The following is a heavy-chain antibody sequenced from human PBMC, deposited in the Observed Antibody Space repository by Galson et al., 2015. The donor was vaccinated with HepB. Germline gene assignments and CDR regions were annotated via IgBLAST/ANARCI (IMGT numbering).Heavy chain of an antibody. J-gene: IGHJ6*03. D-gene: IGHD3-10*01. CDR1: GFTFSRYW. CDR3: ARAQTRTMVRGYYYYMDV. CDR2: INQDGREK. Sequence: SLRLSCAASGFTFSRYWMSWVRRGPGKGLEWVANINQDGREKYYVDSVKGRITISRDNAKNSVFLQMNGLTADDTAVYYCARAQTRTMVRGYYYYMDVWGKGTTVTVSS. V-gene: IGHV3-7*03.